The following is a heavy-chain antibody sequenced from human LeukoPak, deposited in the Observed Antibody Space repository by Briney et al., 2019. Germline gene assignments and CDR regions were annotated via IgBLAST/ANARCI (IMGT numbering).Heavy chain of an antibody. CDR1: GYTFTSYG. D-gene: IGHD3-10*01. CDR3: ARDLLWFGELYGFDY. CDR2: ISAYNGNT. J-gene: IGHJ4*02. V-gene: IGHV1-18*01. Sequence: ASVKVSCKASGYTFTSYGISWVRQAPGQGPEWMGWISAYNGNTNYAQKLQGRVTMTTDTSTSTAYMELRSLRSDDTAVYYCARDLLWFGELYGFDYWGQGTLVTVSS.